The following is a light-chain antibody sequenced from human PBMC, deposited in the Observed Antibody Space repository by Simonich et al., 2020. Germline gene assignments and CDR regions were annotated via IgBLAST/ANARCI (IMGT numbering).Light chain of an antibody. CDR3: QQYYSTPYT. V-gene: IGKV3-15*01. CDR2: WES. Sequence: EIVMTQSPATLSVSPGERATLSCRASQSVSSNLAWYQQKPGQPPKLLIYWESTRESGVPDRFSGSGSGTDFTLTISSLQAEDVAVYYCQQYYSTPYTFGQGTKLEIK. CDR1: QSVSSN. J-gene: IGKJ2*01.